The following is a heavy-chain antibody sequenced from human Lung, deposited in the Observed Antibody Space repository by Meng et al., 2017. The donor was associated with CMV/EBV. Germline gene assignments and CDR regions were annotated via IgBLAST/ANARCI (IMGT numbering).Heavy chain of an antibody. CDR3: ARGYSRGFDP. Sequence: GGSLSLSCAASGFTVSSNYMSWVRQAPGKGLEWVSVIYAGGATYYADSVKGRFTISRDNSKNTLYLQMNSLRAEDTAVYYCARGYSRGFDPWGQGTLVTVSS. CDR1: GFTVSSNY. CDR2: IYAGGAT. J-gene: IGHJ5*02. V-gene: IGHV3-53*01. D-gene: IGHD3-22*01.